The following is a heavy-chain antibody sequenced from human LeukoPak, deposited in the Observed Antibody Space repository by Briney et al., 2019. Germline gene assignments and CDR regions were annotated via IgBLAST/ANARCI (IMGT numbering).Heavy chain of an antibody. CDR2: ISSSSSYI. Sequence: PGGSLRLSCAASGFTSSSYSMNWVRQAPGKGLEWVSSISSSSSYIYYADSVKGRFTISRDNAKNSLYLQMNSLRAEDTAVYYCARDRYYYDSSGYSHWGQGTLVTVSS. D-gene: IGHD3-22*01. J-gene: IGHJ4*02. CDR3: ARDRYYYDSSGYSH. CDR1: GFTSSSYS. V-gene: IGHV3-21*01.